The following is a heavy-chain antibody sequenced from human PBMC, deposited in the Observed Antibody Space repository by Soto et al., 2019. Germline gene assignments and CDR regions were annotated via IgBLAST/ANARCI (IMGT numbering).Heavy chain of an antibody. V-gene: IGHV5-51*01. CDR1: GYSFTSYW. D-gene: IGHD3-22*01. J-gene: IGHJ4*01. CDR2: IYPGDSDT. CDR3: ARHLGNYYDSSGSDY. Sequence: GEPLKISCKGSGYSFTSYWIGWVRQMPGKGLEWMGIIYPGDSDTRYSPSFQGQVTISADKSISTAYLQWSSLKASDTAMYYCARHLGNYYDSSGSDYWGQGTLVTVSS.